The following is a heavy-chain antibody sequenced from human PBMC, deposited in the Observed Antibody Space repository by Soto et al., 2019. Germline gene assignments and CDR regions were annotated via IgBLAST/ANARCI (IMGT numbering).Heavy chain of an antibody. Sequence: EVQLVESGGGLVQPGGSLRLSCAASGFTVSNNYMIWFRLPPGKGLEWVSLIYSGGTTYYADSVKGRFTISRDNSKNTRYLQMNSLRVEDTSVYYCAGNGWGMAAVGMWGPGTLVTVSS. J-gene: IGHJ4*02. CDR2: IYSGGTT. D-gene: IGHD6-19*01. CDR1: GFTVSNNY. V-gene: IGHV3-53*01. CDR3: AGNGWGMAAVGM.